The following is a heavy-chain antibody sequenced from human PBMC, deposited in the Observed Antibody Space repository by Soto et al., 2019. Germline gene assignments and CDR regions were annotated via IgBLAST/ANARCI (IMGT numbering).Heavy chain of an antibody. CDR1: GFTFSSYG. V-gene: IGHV3-30*18. D-gene: IGHD6-13*01. J-gene: IGHJ4*02. Sequence: SLRLSCAASGFTFSSYGMNWVRQAPGKGLEWVAVISFDGSNEYYADSVKGRFTISRDNFKNTVDLQMNSLRAEDTAVYYCAKESAATDTKYFFDYWGQGALVTVSS. CDR3: AKESAATDTKYFFDY. CDR2: ISFDGSNE.